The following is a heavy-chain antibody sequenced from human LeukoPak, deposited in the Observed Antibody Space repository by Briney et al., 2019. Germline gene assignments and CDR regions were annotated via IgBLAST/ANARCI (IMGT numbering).Heavy chain of an antibody. D-gene: IGHD2/OR15-2a*01. V-gene: IGHV4-61*01. Sequence: PSQTLSLTCTVSGGSISSGSYYWSWIRQPPGKGLEWIGYIFYSGSTNYNPSLSSRVTISVDLPKNQFSLKLDSVTAADTAIYYCARQYYGLDYWAQGTLVTVSS. CDR1: GGSISSGSYY. J-gene: IGHJ4*02. CDR3: ARQYYGLDY. CDR2: IFYSGST.